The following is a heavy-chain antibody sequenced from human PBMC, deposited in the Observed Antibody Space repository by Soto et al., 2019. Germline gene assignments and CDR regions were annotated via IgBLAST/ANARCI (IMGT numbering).Heavy chain of an antibody. J-gene: IGHJ4*02. V-gene: IGHV3-30*18. CDR2: ISYDGSSK. CDR1: GCTFSSDG. Sequence: PWGSLRLSCAASGCTFSSDGMHWFRQAPGKGLEWGAVISYDGSSKYYADSVKGRFTISRDNSKNTLYLQMNSLRAEDTAVYYCTKERQALGYWGQGTLVTGSS. CDR3: TKERQALGY.